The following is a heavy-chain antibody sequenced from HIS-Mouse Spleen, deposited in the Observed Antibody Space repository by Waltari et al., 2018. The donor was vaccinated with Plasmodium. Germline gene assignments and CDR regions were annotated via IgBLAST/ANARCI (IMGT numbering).Heavy chain of an antibody. V-gene: IGHV4-30-4*01. D-gene: IGHD7-27*01. CDR3: ARGLTGDLRVDY. J-gene: IGHJ4*02. Sequence: QVQLQESGPGLVKPSQTPSLTCTVTCGSISSGDYYWSWIRQPPGKGLEWIGYIYYSGSTYYNPSLKSRVTISETSKNQFSLKLSSVTAADTAVYYCARGLTGDLRVDYWGQGTLVTVSS. CDR2: IYYSGST. CDR1: CGSISSGDYY.